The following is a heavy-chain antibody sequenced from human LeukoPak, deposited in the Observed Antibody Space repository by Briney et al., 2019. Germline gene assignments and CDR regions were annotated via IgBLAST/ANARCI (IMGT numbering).Heavy chain of an antibody. CDR2: IWYDGSNK. Sequence: GGSLRLSCAASGFTFSSYGMHWVRQAPGKGLEWVAVIWYDGSNKYYADSVKGRFTISRDNSKNTLYLQMNSLRAEDTAVYYCARGYCSSTSCYLSAPGVFSWFDPWGQGTQVTVSS. V-gene: IGHV3-33*01. CDR3: ARGYCSSTSCYLSAPGVFSWFDP. D-gene: IGHD2-2*01. CDR1: GFTFSSYG. J-gene: IGHJ5*02.